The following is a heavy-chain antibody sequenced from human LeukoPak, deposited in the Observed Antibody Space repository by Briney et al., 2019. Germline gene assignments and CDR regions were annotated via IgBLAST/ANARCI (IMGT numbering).Heavy chain of an antibody. J-gene: IGHJ6*03. V-gene: IGHV3-23*01. CDR3: AGGYSSSWFEGNYYYMDV. D-gene: IGHD6-13*01. CDR1: GFTFSNAW. Sequence: PGGSLRLSCAASGFTFSNAWMSWVRQAPGKGLEWVSAISGSGGTTYYADSVKGRFTISRDNSKNTLYLQMNSLRAEDTAVHYCAGGYSSSWFEGNYYYMDVWGKGTTVTVSS. CDR2: ISGSGGTT.